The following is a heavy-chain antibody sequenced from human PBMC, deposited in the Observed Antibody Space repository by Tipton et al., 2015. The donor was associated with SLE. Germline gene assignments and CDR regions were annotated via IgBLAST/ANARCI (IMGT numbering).Heavy chain of an antibody. J-gene: IGHJ2*01. CDR3: ARVGYCSGGSCLYWYFDL. Sequence: SLRLSCAASGFTVSSNYMSWVRQAPGKGLEWVSVIYSGGSTYYADSVKGRFTISRDNSKNTLYLQMNSLRAEDTAAYYCARVGYCSGGSCLYWYFDLWGRGTLVTVSS. CDR2: IYSGGST. CDR1: GFTVSSNY. D-gene: IGHD2-15*01. V-gene: IGHV3-53*05.